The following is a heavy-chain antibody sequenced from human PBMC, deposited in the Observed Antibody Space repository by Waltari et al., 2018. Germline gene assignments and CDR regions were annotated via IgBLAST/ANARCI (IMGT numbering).Heavy chain of an antibody. CDR3: AREIGLYYGSARADFDY. J-gene: IGHJ4*02. V-gene: IGHV4-61*02. CDR2: IYTSGST. Sequence: QVQLQESGPGLVKPSQTLSLTCPVSGGSISSGSYYWSWIRPPAGKGLEWIGRIYTSGSTNYNPSLKSRVTISVDTSKNQFSLKLSSVTAADTAVYYCAREIGLYYGSARADFDYWGQGTLVTVSS. D-gene: IGHD3-10*01. CDR1: GGSISSGSYY.